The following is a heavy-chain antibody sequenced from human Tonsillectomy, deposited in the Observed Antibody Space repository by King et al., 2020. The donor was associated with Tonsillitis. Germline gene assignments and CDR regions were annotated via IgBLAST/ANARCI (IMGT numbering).Heavy chain of an antibody. D-gene: IGHD1-26*01. CDR1: GYTFISYG. Sequence: QLVQSGAEVKKPGASVKVSCKASGYTFISYGISWVRQAPGQGLEWMGRISAYNGNTKYAQNLQGRVTMTTDTSTSTAYMELRSLRSDDTAVYYCARVASGRYSGPAYFDYWGQGTLVTVSS. J-gene: IGHJ4*02. V-gene: IGHV1-18*01. CDR3: ARVASGRYSGPAYFDY. CDR2: ISAYNGNT.